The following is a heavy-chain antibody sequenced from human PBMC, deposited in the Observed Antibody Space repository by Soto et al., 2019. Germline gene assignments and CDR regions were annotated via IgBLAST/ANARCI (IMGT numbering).Heavy chain of an antibody. CDR2: INPSGGSA. J-gene: IGHJ4*02. V-gene: IGHV1-46*01. CDR1: GYTFTSYY. Sequence: GASVKVSCKASGYTFTSYYIHWVRQAPGQGLEWMGIINPSGGSASYARKFQARVALSRDTSTSTVYMEVSGLSSDDTAVYYCARDYGWGSYYPDYWGQGTLVTVSS. CDR3: ARDYGWGSYYPDY. D-gene: IGHD3-10*01.